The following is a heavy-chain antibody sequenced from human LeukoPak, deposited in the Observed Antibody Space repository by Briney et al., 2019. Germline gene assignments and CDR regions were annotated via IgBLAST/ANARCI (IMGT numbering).Heavy chain of an antibody. V-gene: IGHV3-9*01. CDR1: GFTFDDYA. CDR3: AKDIISTGDAFDI. CDR2: ISWNSGSI. Sequence: GRSLRLSCAASGFTFDDYAMHWVRQAPGKGLEWVSGISWNSGSIGYADSVKGRFTISRDNAKNSLYLQMNSLRAEDTALYYCAKDIISTGDAFDIWGQGTMVTVSS. J-gene: IGHJ3*02. D-gene: IGHD1-1*01.